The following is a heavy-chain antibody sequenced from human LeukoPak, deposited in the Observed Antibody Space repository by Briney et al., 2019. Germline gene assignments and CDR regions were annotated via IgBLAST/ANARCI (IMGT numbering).Heavy chain of an antibody. D-gene: IGHD4-17*01. CDR2: IIPIFGTA. Sequence: ASVKVSCKASGGTFSSYAISWVRQAPGQGLEWMGGIIPIFGTANYAQKFQGRVTITADKSTSTAYMELSSLRSDDTAVYYCARVGESFKGDYWGQGTLVTVSS. V-gene: IGHV1-69*06. J-gene: IGHJ4*02. CDR1: GGTFSSYA. CDR3: ARVGESFKGDY.